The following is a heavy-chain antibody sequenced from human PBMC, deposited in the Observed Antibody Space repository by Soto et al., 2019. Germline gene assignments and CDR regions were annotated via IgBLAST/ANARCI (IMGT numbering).Heavy chain of an antibody. J-gene: IGHJ4*02. CDR3: ARALTIGQWLPPGY. Sequence: GASVKVSCKASGYTFTSYAMHWVRQAPGQRLEWMGWINAGNGNTKYSQKFQGRVTITRDTSASTAYMELSSLRSEDTAVYYCARALTIGQWLPPGYWGQGTLVTVSS. D-gene: IGHD6-19*01. CDR1: GYTFTSYA. V-gene: IGHV1-3*01. CDR2: INAGNGNT.